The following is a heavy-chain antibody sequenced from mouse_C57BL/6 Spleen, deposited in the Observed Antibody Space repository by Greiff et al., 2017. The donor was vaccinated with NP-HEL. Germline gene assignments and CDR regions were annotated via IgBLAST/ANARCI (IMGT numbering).Heavy chain of an antibody. CDR1: GYTFTGYW. Sequence: VQLQQSGAELMKPGASVKLSCKATGYTFTGYWIEWVKQRPGHGLEWIGEILPGSSCTNYNEKFKGKATFTADTSSNTAYMQLSSLTTEDSAIYYCARYFGSYYAMDYWGQGTSVTVSS. J-gene: IGHJ4*01. CDR3: ARYFGSYYAMDY. D-gene: IGHD1-1*01. CDR2: ILPGSSCT. V-gene: IGHV1-9*01.